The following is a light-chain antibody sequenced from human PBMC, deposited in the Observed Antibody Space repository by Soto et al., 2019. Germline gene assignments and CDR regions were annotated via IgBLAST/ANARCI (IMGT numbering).Light chain of an antibody. CDR2: EVS. Sequence: QSVLTQPASVSGSPGQSITISCTGTSSDIGAYDYVSWYQQYPGKAPKLMIYEVSNRPSGGVSNRFSGSKSGNTASLTISGLQPEDEADYYCSSSTNTNTLVSFGGGTKVTVL. V-gene: IGLV2-14*01. J-gene: IGLJ2*01. CDR3: SSSTNTNTLVS. CDR1: SSDIGAYDY.